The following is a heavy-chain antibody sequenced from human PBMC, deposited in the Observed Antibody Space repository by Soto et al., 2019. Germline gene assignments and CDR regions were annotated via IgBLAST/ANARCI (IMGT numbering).Heavy chain of an antibody. CDR1: GFTFSSYA. Sequence: GGSLRLSCAASGFTFSSYAMSWVRQAPGKGLEWVSAISGIGGSTYYADPVKGRFTISRDNSKNTLYLQMNSLRAEDTAVYYCANHRWVVPAAIGFAFDIWGQGTMVTVSS. CDR2: ISGIGGST. J-gene: IGHJ3*02. CDR3: ANHRWVVPAAIGFAFDI. V-gene: IGHV3-23*01. D-gene: IGHD2-2*01.